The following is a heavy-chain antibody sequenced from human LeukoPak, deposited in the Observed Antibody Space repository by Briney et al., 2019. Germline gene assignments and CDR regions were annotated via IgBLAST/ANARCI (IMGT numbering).Heavy chain of an antibody. D-gene: IGHD5-24*01. J-gene: IGHJ4*02. CDR2: IYYSGNT. Sequence: SETLSLTCTVSGGSISNSNYYWGWVRQPPGKGLEWIGTIYYSGNTHYTPSLKSRVTISVDTSKNQFSLRLSSVTAADTAVYFCMRHEEEDGYNAKPFDFWGQGTLVTVSS. V-gene: IGHV4-39*01. CDR3: MRHEEEDGYNAKPFDF. CDR1: GGSISNSNYY.